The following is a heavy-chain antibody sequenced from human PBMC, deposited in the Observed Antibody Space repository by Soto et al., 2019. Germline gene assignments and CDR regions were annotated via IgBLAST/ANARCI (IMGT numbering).Heavy chain of an antibody. J-gene: IGHJ6*02. CDR1: GGSFSGYY. CDR2: INHSGST. Sequence: SETLSLTCAVYGGSFSGYYWSWIRQPPGKGLEWIGEINHSGSTNYNPSLKSRVTISVDTSKNQLSLKLSSVTAADTAVYYCARERVGYSSGWPLRTYYYYGMDVWGQGTTVTVSS. V-gene: IGHV4-34*01. D-gene: IGHD6-19*01. CDR3: ARERVGYSSGWPLRTYYYYGMDV.